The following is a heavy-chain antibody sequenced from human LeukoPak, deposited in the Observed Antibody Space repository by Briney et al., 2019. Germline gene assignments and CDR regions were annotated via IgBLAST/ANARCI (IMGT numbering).Heavy chain of an antibody. D-gene: IGHD3-22*01. CDR2: ISSSSSYI. J-gene: IGHJ4*02. CDR1: GFTFSSYS. CDR3: ARGTYYHDSSGYHFDY. V-gene: IGHV3-21*01. Sequence: PGGSLRLSCAASGFTFSSYSMNWVRQAPEKGLEWVSSISSSSSYIYYADSVKGRFTISRDNAKNSLYLQMNSLRAEDTAVYYCARGTYYHDSSGYHFDYWGQGTLVTVSS.